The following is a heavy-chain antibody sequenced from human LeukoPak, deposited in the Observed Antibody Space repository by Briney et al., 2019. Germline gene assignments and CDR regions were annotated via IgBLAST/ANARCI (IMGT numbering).Heavy chain of an antibody. J-gene: IGHJ3*02. CDR2: IKSKTDGGTT. V-gene: IGHV3-15*01. CDR3: TTDGVLVTKYYDILTDIRDAFDI. CDR1: GFTFSNAW. D-gene: IGHD3-9*01. Sequence: GGSLRLSCAASGFTFSNAWMSWVRQAPGKGLEWVGRIKSKTDGGTTDYAAPVKGRFTISRDDSKNTLYLQMNSLKTEDTAVYYCTTDGVLVTKYYDILTDIRDAFDIWGQGTMVTVSS.